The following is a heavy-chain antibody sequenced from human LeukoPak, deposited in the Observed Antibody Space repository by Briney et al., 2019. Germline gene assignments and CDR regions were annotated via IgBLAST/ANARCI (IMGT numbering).Heavy chain of an antibody. V-gene: IGHV4-59*01. CDR2: IYFSGST. CDR1: GGSISSYS. D-gene: IGHD5-18*01. CDR3: ARERGAGGYSYGYYYYGMDV. Sequence: PSETLSLTCSVSGGSISSYSWSWIRQPPGKGLEWIGYIYFSGSTNYNPSLKSRVSISVDTSNNQFSLRLSSVTAADTALHYCARERGAGGYSYGYYYYGMDVWGQGTTVTVSS. J-gene: IGHJ6*02.